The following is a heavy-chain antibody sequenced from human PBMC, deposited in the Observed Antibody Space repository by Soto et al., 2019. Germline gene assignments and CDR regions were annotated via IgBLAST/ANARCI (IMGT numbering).Heavy chain of an antibody. CDR1: GGTFSSYT. V-gene: IGHV1-69*08. D-gene: IGHD1-20*01. J-gene: IGHJ4*02. Sequence: SVKGSCKASGGTFSSYTISWVRQAPGQGLEWMGRIIPIVGRANYAQKVQGRGGITGDKSTSRAYMGRSSLVSDDPDVYYCASEGITGNPYAYWGRGTLV. CDR2: IIPIVGRA. CDR3: ASEGITGNPYAY.